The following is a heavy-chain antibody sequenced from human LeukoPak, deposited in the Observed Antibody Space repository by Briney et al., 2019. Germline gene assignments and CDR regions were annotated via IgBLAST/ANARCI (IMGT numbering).Heavy chain of an antibody. CDR1: GGSISSSSYY. D-gene: IGHD6-19*01. CDR3: ARHWGSSGWNYFDY. Sequence: SETLSLTCTVPGGSISSSSYYWGWIRQPPGKGLEWIGSIYYSGSTYYNPSLKSRVTISVDTSQNQFSLKLSSVTAADTAVYYCARHWGSSGWNYFDYWGQGTLVTVSS. V-gene: IGHV4-39*01. J-gene: IGHJ4*02. CDR2: IYYSGST.